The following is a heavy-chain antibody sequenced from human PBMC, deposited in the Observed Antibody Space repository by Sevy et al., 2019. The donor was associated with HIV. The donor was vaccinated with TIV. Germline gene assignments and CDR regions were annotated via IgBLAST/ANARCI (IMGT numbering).Heavy chain of an antibody. V-gene: IGHV3-33*07. Sequence: GGSLRLSCAASGLSVSRNYLSWVRQAPGKGLEWVAVIWNDGSNKYYADSVKGRFTISRDNSKNTLYLQMNSLRVEDTAVYFCARGGDFNDRSAKRDFDYWGQGTLVTVSS. CDR3: ARGGDFNDRSAKRDFDY. J-gene: IGHJ4*02. CDR1: GLSVSRNY. CDR2: IWNDGSNK. D-gene: IGHD3-22*01.